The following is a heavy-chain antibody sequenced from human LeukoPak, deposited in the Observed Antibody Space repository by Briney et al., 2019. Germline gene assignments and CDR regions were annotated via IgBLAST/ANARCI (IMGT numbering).Heavy chain of an antibody. D-gene: IGHD3-9*01. J-gene: IGHJ4*02. V-gene: IGHV3-21*01. CDR1: GFTFSSYS. CDR2: ISSSSSYI. Sequence: GGSLRLSCAASGFTFSSYSMNWVRQAPGKGLEWVSSISSSSSYIYYADSVKGRFTISRDNAKNSLYLQMNSLRAEDTAVYYCAREYYDILTGYSHYFDYWGQGTLVTVSS. CDR3: AREYYDILTGYSHYFDY.